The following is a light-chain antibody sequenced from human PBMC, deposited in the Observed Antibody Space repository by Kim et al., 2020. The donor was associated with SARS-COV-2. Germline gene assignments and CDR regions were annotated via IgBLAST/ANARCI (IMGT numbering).Light chain of an antibody. J-gene: IGLJ2*01. V-gene: IGLV3-27*01. CDR3: YSAADNNVV. CDR1: VLAKKY. Sequence: SVSPGQTARITFSGDVLAKKYARWFQQKPGQAPVLVIYKDSERPSGIPERFSGSSSGTTVTLTISGAQVEDEADYYCYSAADNNVVFGGGTQLTVL. CDR2: KDS.